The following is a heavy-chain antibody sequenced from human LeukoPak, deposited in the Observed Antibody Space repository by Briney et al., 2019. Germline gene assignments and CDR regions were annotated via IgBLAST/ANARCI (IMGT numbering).Heavy chain of an antibody. Sequence: GGSLRLSCAASGFTFSGYWMHWVRQAPGKGLVWVSRINNDGSYTSYADSVKGRFTISRDNSKNTLYLQMNSLRAEDTAVYYCAKAVGYSYGYDDAFDIWGQGTMVTVSS. CDR1: GFTFSGYW. CDR3: AKAVGYSYGYDDAFDI. D-gene: IGHD5-18*01. J-gene: IGHJ3*02. V-gene: IGHV3-74*01. CDR2: INNDGSYT.